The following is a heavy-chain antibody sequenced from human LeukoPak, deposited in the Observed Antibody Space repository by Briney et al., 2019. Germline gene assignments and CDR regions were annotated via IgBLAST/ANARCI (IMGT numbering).Heavy chain of an antibody. CDR2: ISGGGGGT. CDR1: GFTFSSHA. CDR3: VRGRYSKQYYNMDV. V-gene: IGHV3-23*01. J-gene: IGHJ6*02. Sequence: GGSLRLSCAASGFTFSSHAMSWVRQAPGKGLEWVSGISGGGGGTYYADSVKGRFTIYRDSSKNTLYLQMNSLRAEDTSVYYCVRGRYSKQYYNMDVWGQGTTGTVSS. D-gene: IGHD2-15*01.